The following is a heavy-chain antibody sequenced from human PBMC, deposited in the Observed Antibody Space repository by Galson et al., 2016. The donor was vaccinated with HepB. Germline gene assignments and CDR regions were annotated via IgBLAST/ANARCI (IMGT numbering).Heavy chain of an antibody. CDR3: ARSPGGYAFDP. CDR1: GGSVTYYY. V-gene: IGHV4-59*02. D-gene: IGHD3-10*01. CDR2: IYYTGST. Sequence: SETLSLTCSVSGGSVTYYYWSWIRQPPGKGLEYIGYIYYTGSTNDNPSLNSRVTMSLDTSKNQLSLNLSSVTDADTAIYYCARSPGGYAFDPWGQGTMVIVSS. J-gene: IGHJ3*01.